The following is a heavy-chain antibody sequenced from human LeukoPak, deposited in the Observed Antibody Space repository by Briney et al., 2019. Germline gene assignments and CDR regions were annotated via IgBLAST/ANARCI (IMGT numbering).Heavy chain of an antibody. CDR2: ISYDGSNK. CDR3: ARGGQSGYTYYYYGMDV. CDR1: GFTFSSYA. Sequence: PGRSLRLSCAASGFTFSSYAMHWVRQAPGKGLEWVAVISYDGSNKYYADSVKGRFTISRDNSKNTLYLQMNSLRAEDTAVYYCARGGQSGYTYYYYGMDVWGQGTTVTVSS. V-gene: IGHV3-30-3*01. D-gene: IGHD5-12*01. J-gene: IGHJ6*02.